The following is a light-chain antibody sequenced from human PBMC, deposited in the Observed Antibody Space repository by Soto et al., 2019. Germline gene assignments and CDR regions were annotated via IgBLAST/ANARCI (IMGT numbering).Light chain of an antibody. J-gene: IGKJ4*01. V-gene: IGKV3-15*01. CDR2: GAS. CDR1: ESVSNN. Sequence: EIVLTQSPATLSVSQGERATLSCRASESVSNNLAWYQQKPGQPPTLLIFGASARATGIPARFSGSGSGTEFTLTISSLQSEDFAVYYCQQYNKWPLTFGGGTKVEIK. CDR3: QQYNKWPLT.